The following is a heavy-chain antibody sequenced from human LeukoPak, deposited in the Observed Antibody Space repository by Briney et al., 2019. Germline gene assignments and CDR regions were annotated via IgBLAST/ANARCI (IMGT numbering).Heavy chain of an antibody. V-gene: IGHV3-23*01. CDR1: GFTFSSYV. J-gene: IGHJ4*02. Sequence: GGSLRLSCAASGFTFSSYVMSWVRQAPGKGLEWVSNIGGSVGSMFYAASVKGRFAISRDNSKKTLFLQMNNLRVEDTAEYYCAKRGNSWDLFDYWGQGTLVTVSS. CDR3: AKRGNSWDLFDY. CDR2: IGGSVGSM. D-gene: IGHD6-13*01.